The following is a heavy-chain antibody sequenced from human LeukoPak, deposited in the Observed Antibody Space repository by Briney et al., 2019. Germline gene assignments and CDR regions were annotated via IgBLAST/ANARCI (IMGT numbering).Heavy chain of an antibody. V-gene: IGHV3-30-3*01. CDR1: GFTFSSYA. CDR3: ARARADSGYFDYFDY. Sequence: GGSLRLSCAASGFTFSSYAMHWVRQAPGKGLEWVAVISYDGSNKYYADSVKGRFTISRDNSKNTLYLQMNSLRAEDTAVYYCARARADSGYFDYFDYWGQGTLVTVSS. J-gene: IGHJ4*02. D-gene: IGHD5-12*01. CDR2: ISYDGSNK.